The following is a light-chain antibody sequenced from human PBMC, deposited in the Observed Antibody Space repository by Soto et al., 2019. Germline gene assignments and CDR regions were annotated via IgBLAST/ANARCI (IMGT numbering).Light chain of an antibody. CDR3: QQYDNVPLT. CDR2: EAS. Sequence: IQMTQSPSSLSASVGDRVTITCQASQDITNDLNWYQQKPGKAPKVLIYEASNLKTGVPSRFSGSGSGTDLTFTISSLQHEDIATYFCQQYDNVPLTFGGGTKVEIK. V-gene: IGKV1-33*01. J-gene: IGKJ4*01. CDR1: QDITND.